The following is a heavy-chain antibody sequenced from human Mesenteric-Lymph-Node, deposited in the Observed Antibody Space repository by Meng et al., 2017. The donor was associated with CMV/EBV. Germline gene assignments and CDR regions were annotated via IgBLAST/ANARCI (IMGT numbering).Heavy chain of an antibody. J-gene: IGHJ4*02. CDR3: ARNSAARMGTMAGFDY. D-gene: IGHD1-7*01. V-gene: IGHV3-48*03. CDR2: ISSSGSTI. CDR1: GFTFSSYE. Sequence: GGSLRLSCAASGFTFSSYEMNWVRQAPGKGLEWVSYISSSGSTIYYADSVKGRFTISRDNAKNPLYLQKNSLRAEDTAVYYCARNSAARMGTMAGFDYWGQGTLVTVSS.